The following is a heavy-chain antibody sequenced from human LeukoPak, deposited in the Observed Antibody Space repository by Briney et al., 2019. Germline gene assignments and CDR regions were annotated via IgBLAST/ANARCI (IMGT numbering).Heavy chain of an antibody. D-gene: IGHD4-17*01. V-gene: IGHV5-51*01. CDR3: ARRRYGDYSEDWFDP. CDR1: GYSFTSYW. Sequence: GESLKISCKGSGYSFTSYWIGWVRQMPGKGLEWMGIIYPGDSDTRYSPSFQGQVTISADKPISTAYLQWSSLRASDTALYYCARRRYGDYSEDWFDPWGQGTLVTVSS. J-gene: IGHJ5*02. CDR2: IYPGDSDT.